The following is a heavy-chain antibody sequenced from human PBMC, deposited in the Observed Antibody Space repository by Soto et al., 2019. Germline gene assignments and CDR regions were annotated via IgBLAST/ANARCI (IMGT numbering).Heavy chain of an antibody. CDR3: ARGPAGDKVDY. CDR2: VYNIGST. V-gene: IGHV4-30-4*01. J-gene: IGHJ4*02. CDR1: GGSISSGGYF. Sequence: QVQLQESGPGLVEPSQTLSLTCTVSGGSISSGGYFWSWIRQPPGKGLEWIGHVYNIGSTYINPSLTSRVTISVDTSKNQFSLRLSFVPAADTAVYYCARGPAGDKVDYWGQGTLVTVSS. D-gene: IGHD7-27*01.